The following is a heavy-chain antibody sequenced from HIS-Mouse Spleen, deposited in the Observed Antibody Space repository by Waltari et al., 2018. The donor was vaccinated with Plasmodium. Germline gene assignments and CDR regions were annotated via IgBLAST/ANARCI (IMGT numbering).Heavy chain of an antibody. Sequence: EVQLVESGGGLVQPGGSLRLSCAASGFTFSSYSMNWVGQAPGKVLEWCSDSSISISTTYYADSVKGRFTISRDNAKNSLYLQMNSLRAEDTAVYYCARVNSGSYYWFDPWGQGTLVTVSS. J-gene: IGHJ5*02. V-gene: IGHV3-48*01. CDR2: SSISISTT. CDR3: ARVNSGSYYWFDP. CDR1: GFTFSSYS. D-gene: IGHD1-26*01.